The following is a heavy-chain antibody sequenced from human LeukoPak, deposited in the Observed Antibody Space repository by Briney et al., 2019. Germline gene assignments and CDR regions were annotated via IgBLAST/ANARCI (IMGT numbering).Heavy chain of an antibody. V-gene: IGHV4-4*07. J-gene: IGHJ6*03. CDR1: GGSISSYY. Sequence: SETLSLTCTVSGGSISSYYWSWIRQPAGKGLEWIGRFYTSGSTKYNPSLKSRVTMSEDTSKNQFSLNLSSVTAADTAVYYCARVGRWLLGYYYYYMDVWGKGTTVTVSS. CDR2: FYTSGST. CDR3: ARVGRWLLGYYYYYMDV. D-gene: IGHD4-23*01.